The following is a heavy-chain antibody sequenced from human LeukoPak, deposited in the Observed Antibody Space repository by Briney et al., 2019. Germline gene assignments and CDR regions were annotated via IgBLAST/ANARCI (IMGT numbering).Heavy chain of an antibody. CDR2: INQNGGEK. Sequence: PGGSLRLSCADSGFTFSGYWMNWVRQAPGKGLGWVANINQNGGEKYYVDSVKGRFTISRDNGKNSLYLQMNSLRAEDTAVYYCARYRHLGYWGQGTLVTVFS. CDR1: GFTFSGYW. J-gene: IGHJ4*02. CDR3: ARYRHLGY. V-gene: IGHV3-7*01.